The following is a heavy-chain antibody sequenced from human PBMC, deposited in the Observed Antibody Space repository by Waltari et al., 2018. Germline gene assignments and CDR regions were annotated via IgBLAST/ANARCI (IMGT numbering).Heavy chain of an antibody. J-gene: IGHJ4*02. V-gene: IGHV4-34*01. CDR3: ARNRNY. CDR2: INHSGST. Sequence: QVQLQQWGAGLLKPSETLSLTCAVYGGSFSGYYWSWIRQPPGKGLEWIGEINHSGSTNYNPALKSRVTISVDTSKNQCSLKLSSVTAADTAVYYCARNRNYWGQGTLVTVSS. CDR1: GGSFSGYY.